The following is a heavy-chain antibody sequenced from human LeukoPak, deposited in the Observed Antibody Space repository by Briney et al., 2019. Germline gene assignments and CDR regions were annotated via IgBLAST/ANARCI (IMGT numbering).Heavy chain of an antibody. CDR1: GFTFNNYW. J-gene: IGHJ3*01. V-gene: IGHV3-74*01. CDR2: IRFDGGDT. CDR3: AQEIDGFDV. Sequence: GGSLRLSCAASGFTFNNYWMHWVRQAPGMGLVWVSSIRFDGGDTAYADSAKGRFTISRDNAKNTMFLQMNNLRAEDTAVYYCAQEIDGFDVWGQGTLVTVSS.